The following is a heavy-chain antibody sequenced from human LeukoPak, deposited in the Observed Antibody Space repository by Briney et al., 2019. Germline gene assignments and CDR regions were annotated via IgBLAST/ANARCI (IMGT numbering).Heavy chain of an antibody. CDR2: IKIKANSYAT. V-gene: IGHV3-73*01. CDR3: TTTLWFGELPPLFDY. CDR1: GFTFSGSA. J-gene: IGHJ4*02. D-gene: IGHD3-10*01. Sequence: AGGSLRLSCAASGFTFSGSAMHWVRQASGKGLEWVGRIKIKANSYATAYEESVKGRFTISRDDSKNKAYLQMNSLKNEETAVYYWTTTLWFGELPPLFDYWGQGTLVTVSS.